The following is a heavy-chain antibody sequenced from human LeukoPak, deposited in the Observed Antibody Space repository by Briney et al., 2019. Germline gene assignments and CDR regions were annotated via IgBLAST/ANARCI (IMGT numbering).Heavy chain of an antibody. CDR2: ITATTRST. Sequence: GGSLRLSCAGSGFTFSIYAMHWVRQAPGKGLEWVSTITATTRSTSYADSAKGRFTISRDNSKRTLYLQMNSLRVEDTAMYYCAKDPNGDYVGAFDFWGQGTLVSVSS. CDR1: GFTFSIYA. CDR3: AKDPNGDYVGAFDF. V-gene: IGHV3-23*01. D-gene: IGHD4-23*01. J-gene: IGHJ3*01.